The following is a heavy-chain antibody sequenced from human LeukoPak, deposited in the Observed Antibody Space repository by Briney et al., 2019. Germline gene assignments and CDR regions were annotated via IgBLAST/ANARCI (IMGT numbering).Heavy chain of an antibody. J-gene: IGHJ4*02. CDR1: GFTFSSYS. CDR3: AREYSSSSGKALDY. CDR2: VSSSGSTL. Sequence: PGGSLRLSCAASGFTFSSYSMNWVRQAPGKGLEWVSYVSSSGSTLHYADSGKARFNISRASAKSSLYLQLNSLRDEDTAVYYCAREYSSSSGKALDYWGQGTLVTVSS. V-gene: IGHV3-48*02. D-gene: IGHD6-6*01.